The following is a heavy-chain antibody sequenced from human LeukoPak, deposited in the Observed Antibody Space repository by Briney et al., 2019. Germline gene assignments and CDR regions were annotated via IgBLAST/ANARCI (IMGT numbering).Heavy chain of an antibody. V-gene: IGHV4-34*01. J-gene: IGHJ4*02. CDR3: ASWYDSPQE. D-gene: IGHD3-22*01. CDR2: INHSGST. Sequence: SETLSLTCAVYGGSFSGYYWSWIRQPPGKGLEWIGEINHSGSTNYNPSLKSRVTISVDTSKNQFSLKLSSVTAADTAVNYCASWYDSPQEWGQGTLVTVSS. CDR1: GGSFSGYY.